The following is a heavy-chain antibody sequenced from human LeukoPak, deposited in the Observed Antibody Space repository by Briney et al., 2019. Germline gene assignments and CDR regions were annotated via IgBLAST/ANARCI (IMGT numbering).Heavy chain of an antibody. CDR3: ARDYGDYPETVPLGWFDP. CDR1: GGTFSSYA. D-gene: IGHD4-17*01. J-gene: IGHJ5*02. V-gene: IGHV1-69*04. CDR2: IIPIFGIA. Sequence: ASVNVSCKASGGTFSSYAISWVREAPGQGVEWMGRIIPIFGIANYAQKFQGRVTITADKSTSTAYMELSSLRSEDTAVYYCARDYGDYPETVPLGWFDPWGQGTLITVSS.